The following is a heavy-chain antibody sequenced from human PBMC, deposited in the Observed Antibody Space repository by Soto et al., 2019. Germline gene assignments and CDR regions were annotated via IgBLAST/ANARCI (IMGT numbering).Heavy chain of an antibody. CDR1: GFAFSNYA. V-gene: IGHV3-23*01. CDR3: ARAEVTAVFGF. D-gene: IGHD2-21*02. CDR2: IRGNGDRT. Sequence: EEQLLESGGALVVPGGSLRLSCAASGFAFSNYAMTWVRQAPGKGLEWVSSIRGNGDRTYYAESVKGRFTISRDNSKSTLFLQMNSLRADDTAVYFFARAEVTAVFGFWGQGTLVTVSS. J-gene: IGHJ4*02.